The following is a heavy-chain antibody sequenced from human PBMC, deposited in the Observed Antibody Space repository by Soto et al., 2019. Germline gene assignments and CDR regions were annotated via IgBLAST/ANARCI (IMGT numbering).Heavy chain of an antibody. D-gene: IGHD3-22*01. Sequence: PGGSLRLSCAASGFTFRSYAMHWVRQAPGKGLEWVAVMSHDGSNKYYAGSVKGRFTISRDNSRNTLYLQMDSLRAEDTAVYYCAKPRVSYDSSGFPDYWGQGTLVTVSS. CDR2: MSHDGSNK. V-gene: IGHV3-30*18. CDR1: GFTFRSYA. CDR3: AKPRVSYDSSGFPDY. J-gene: IGHJ4*02.